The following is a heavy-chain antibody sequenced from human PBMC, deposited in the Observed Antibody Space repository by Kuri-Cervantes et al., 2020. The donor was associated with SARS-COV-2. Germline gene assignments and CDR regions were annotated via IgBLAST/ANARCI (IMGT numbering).Heavy chain of an antibody. CDR3: ARRNDFWSGAYFDY. D-gene: IGHD3-3*01. J-gene: IGHJ4*02. CDR2: ISSSGSTI. CDR1: GFTFSSYE. Sequence: GGSLRLSCAASGFTFSSYEMNWVRQAQGKGLEWVSYISSSGSTIYYADSVKGRFTISRDNAKNSLYLQMNSLRAEDTAVYYCARRNDFWSGAYFDYWGQGTLVTVSS. V-gene: IGHV3-48*03.